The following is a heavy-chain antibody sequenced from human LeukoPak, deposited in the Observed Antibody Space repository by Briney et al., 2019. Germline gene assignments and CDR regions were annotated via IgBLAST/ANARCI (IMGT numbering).Heavy chain of an antibody. Sequence: PSETLSLTCTVSGGSISSYYWSWIRQPAGKGLEWIGRIYTSGSTNYNPSLKSRVTMSVDTSKNQFSLKLSSVTAADTAVYYCARDRYYYDSSGYYSSFGFDYWGQGTLVTVSS. CDR2: IYTSGST. V-gene: IGHV4-4*07. J-gene: IGHJ4*02. CDR1: GGSISSYY. CDR3: ARDRYYYDSSGYYSSFGFDY. D-gene: IGHD3-22*01.